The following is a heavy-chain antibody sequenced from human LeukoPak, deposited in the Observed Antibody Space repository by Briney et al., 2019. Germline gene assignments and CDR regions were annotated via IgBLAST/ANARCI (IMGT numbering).Heavy chain of an antibody. D-gene: IGHD4-23*01. CDR1: GGSFSGYY. V-gene: IGHV4-34*01. Sequence: SETLSLTCAVYGGSFSGYYWSWIRQPPGKGLEWIGEINHSGSTNYNPSLKSRVTISVDTSKNQFTLKLSSVTAADTAVYYCARGITTVVTLNWFDPWGQGTLVTVSS. CDR2: INHSGST. J-gene: IGHJ5*02. CDR3: ARGITTVVTLNWFDP.